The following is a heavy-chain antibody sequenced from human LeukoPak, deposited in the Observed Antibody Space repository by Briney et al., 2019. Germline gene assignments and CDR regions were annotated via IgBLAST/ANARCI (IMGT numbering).Heavy chain of an antibody. CDR2: ISDSGGST. J-gene: IGHJ4*02. Sequence: PGGSLRLSCAGSGFTFSNYAMSWVRQAPGKGLEWVSAISDSGGSTYYADSVKGRFTISRDNSKNTLYLQMNGLRVEDTAVYYCVKDLGEWESGYWGQGTLVIVSS. CDR1: GFTFSNYA. CDR3: VKDLGEWESGY. V-gene: IGHV3-23*01. D-gene: IGHD1-26*01.